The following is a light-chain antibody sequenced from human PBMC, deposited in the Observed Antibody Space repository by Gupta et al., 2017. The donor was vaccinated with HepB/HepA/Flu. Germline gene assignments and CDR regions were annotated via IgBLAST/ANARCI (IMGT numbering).Light chain of an antibody. Sequence: ETVMTQSPDTLSVSPGERVTLSCRASQNIYDNLAWYQQQPGQAPRLFIYRASIRATGIPGRFSGSGSGTEFTLTISSLQSEDFAVYYCQQYNKWPPVTFGGGTKVEIK. V-gene: IGKV3-15*01. CDR1: QNIYDN. CDR2: RAS. CDR3: QQYNKWPPVT. J-gene: IGKJ4*01.